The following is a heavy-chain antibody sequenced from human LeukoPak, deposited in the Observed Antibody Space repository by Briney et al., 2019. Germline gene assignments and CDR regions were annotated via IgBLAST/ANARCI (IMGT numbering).Heavy chain of an antibody. J-gene: IGHJ4*02. V-gene: IGHV4-4*02. CDR1: GGSISSSNW. CDR3: ARVYGDYEIDY. D-gene: IGHD4-17*01. CDR2: IYHSGST. Sequence: ASETLSLTCAGSGGSISSSNWWSWVRQPPGKGLEWIGEIYHSGSTNYNPSLKSRVTISVDKSKNQFSLMLSSETAADTAVYYCARVYGDYEIDYWGQGTLVTVSS.